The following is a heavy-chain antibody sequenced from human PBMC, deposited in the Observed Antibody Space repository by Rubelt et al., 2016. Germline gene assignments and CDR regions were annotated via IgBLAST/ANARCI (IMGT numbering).Heavy chain of an antibody. D-gene: IGHD6-13*01. CDR1: GGSISSYY. V-gene: IGHV4-59*08. CDR2: IYYSGST. Sequence: QVQLQESGPGLVKPSETLSLTCTVSGGSISSYYWSWIRQPPGKGLEWIGYIYYSGSTNYNPSLKSRVTISVDTPQNQFSPKLSSVTAADTALYYCVRQNRIAAASLDYWGQGTLVTVSS. J-gene: IGHJ4*02. CDR3: VRQNRIAAASLDY.